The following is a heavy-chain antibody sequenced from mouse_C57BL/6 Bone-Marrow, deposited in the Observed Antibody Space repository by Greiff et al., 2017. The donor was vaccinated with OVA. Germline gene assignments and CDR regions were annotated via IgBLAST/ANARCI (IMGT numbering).Heavy chain of an antibody. CDR3: ARSNYYGSSYRFDY. Sequence: LQESGAELARPGASVKLSCKASGYTFTSYGISWVKQRTGQGLEWIGEIYPRSGNTYYNEKFKGKATLTADKSSSTAYMELRSLTSEDSAVYFCARSNYYGSSYRFDYWGQGTTLTVSS. CDR2: IYPRSGNT. J-gene: IGHJ2*01. V-gene: IGHV1-81*01. D-gene: IGHD1-1*01. CDR1: GYTFTSYG.